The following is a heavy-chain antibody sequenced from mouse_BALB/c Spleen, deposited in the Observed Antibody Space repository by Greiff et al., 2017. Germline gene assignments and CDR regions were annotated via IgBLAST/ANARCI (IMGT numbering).Heavy chain of an antibody. Sequence: DVKLVESGGGLVQPGGSRKLSCAASGFTFSSFGMHWVRQAPEKGLEWVAYISSGSSTIYYADTVKGRFTISRDNPKNTLFLQMTSLRSEDTAMYYCARGYGNYFDYWGQGTTLTVSS. J-gene: IGHJ2*01. V-gene: IGHV5-17*02. CDR1: GFTFSSFG. CDR2: ISSGSSTI. CDR3: ARGYGNYFDY. D-gene: IGHD2-1*01.